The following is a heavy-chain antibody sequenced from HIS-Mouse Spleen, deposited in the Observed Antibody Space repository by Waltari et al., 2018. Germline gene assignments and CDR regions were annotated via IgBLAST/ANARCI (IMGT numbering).Heavy chain of an antibody. CDR1: RYTFTSYA. CDR3: ASSAIWSGYYRSDY. Sequence: QVQLVQSGAEVKKPGASVTVSCTASRYTFTSYALNWVRQATGQGLEWMGWMNPNSGNTGYAQKFQGRVTMTRNTSISTAYMELSSLRSEDTAVYYCASSAIWSGYYRSDYWGQGTLVTVSS. J-gene: IGHJ4*02. CDR2: MNPNSGNT. V-gene: IGHV1-8*01. D-gene: IGHD3-3*01.